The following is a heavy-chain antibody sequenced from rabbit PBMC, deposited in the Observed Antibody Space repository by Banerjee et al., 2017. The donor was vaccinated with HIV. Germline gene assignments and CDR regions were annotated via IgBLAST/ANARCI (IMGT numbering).Heavy chain of an antibody. V-gene: IGHV1S45*01. Sequence: QEQLVESGGGLVQPEGSLTLTCTASGFDFSNGYDMCWVRQAPGKGLEWIGCIYTGSGGTRYASWVNGRFTISKTSSTTVTLQMTSLTAADTATYFCARAYYYTIGWGGLNLWGPGTLVTVS. CDR3: ARAYYYTIGWGGLNL. CDR2: IYTGSGGT. CDR1: GFDFSNGYD. J-gene: IGHJ4*01. D-gene: IGHD4-1*01.